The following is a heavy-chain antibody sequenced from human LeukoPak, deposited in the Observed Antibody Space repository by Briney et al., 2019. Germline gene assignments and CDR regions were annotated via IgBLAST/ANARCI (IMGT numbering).Heavy chain of an antibody. CDR3: AKDSATGRSLSHFDY. V-gene: IGHV3-20*04. J-gene: IGHJ4*02. CDR2: INWSGGST. Sequence: GGSLRLSCAASGFIFDDYGLIWVRRAPGKGLEWVSSINWSGGSTGYADSVKGRSTISRDNAKNSLYLQMNSLRAEDTALYYCAKDSATGRSLSHFDYWGQGTLVTVSS. CDR1: GFIFDDYG. D-gene: IGHD1-26*01.